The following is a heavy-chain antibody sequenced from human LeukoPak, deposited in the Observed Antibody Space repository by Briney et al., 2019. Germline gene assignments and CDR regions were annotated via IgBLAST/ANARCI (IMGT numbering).Heavy chain of an antibody. J-gene: IGHJ4*02. CDR1: GLAFSAYK. CDR3: ARGLGYCSSTSCWPLDHFDY. CDR2: ISTDGYTT. V-gene: IGHV3-74*01. D-gene: IGHD2-2*01. Sequence: GGSMRLSCAASGLAFSAYKMHWVRQAPRKGLVWVSRISTDGYTTDYADFVQGRFTASRDNTKNTWSLEMNSLRAEDTAVYYCARGLGYCSSTSCWPLDHFDYWGQGTLVTVSS.